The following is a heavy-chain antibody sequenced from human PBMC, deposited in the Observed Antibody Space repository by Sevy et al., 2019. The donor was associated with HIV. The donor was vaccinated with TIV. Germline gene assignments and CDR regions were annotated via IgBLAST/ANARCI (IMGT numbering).Heavy chain of an antibody. Sequence: GGSLRLSCAASGFTFSSYAMSWVRQAPGKGLEWVSGISGSGGSTYYADSVKGRFTISRDNSKNTLYLQMNSLRAEDTAVYYCAAGGTGYCSGGSCYVAYWGQGTLVTVSS. D-gene: IGHD2-15*01. CDR1: GFTFSSYA. V-gene: IGHV3-23*01. CDR3: AAGGTGYCSGGSCYVAY. J-gene: IGHJ4*02. CDR2: ISGSGGST.